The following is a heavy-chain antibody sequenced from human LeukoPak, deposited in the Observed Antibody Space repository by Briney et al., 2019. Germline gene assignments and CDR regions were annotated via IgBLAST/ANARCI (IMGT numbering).Heavy chain of an antibody. V-gene: IGHV4-59*01. CDR1: GGSISSYY. CDR2: IYYSGIT. D-gene: IGHD6-19*01. J-gene: IGHJ6*03. CDR3: ARGIAVAGPFYYYYYMDV. Sequence: ASETLSLTCTVSGGSISSYYWSWIRQPAGKGLEWIGYIYYSGITNYNPSLKSRVTISVDTSKNQFSLKLSSVTAADTAVYYCARGIAVAGPFYYYYYMDVWGKGTTVTVSS.